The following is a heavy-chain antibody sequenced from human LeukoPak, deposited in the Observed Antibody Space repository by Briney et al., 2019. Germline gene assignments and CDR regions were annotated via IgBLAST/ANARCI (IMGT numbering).Heavy chain of an antibody. Sequence: PSETLSLTCTVSGGSISSSNYYWGWIRQPPGQGLEWIGTIYYSGITYYNPSLKSRVTISVDTSKNQFSLKLSSVTAADTAVYYCARQTYDSSVPPTFFDFWGQGTLVTVSS. J-gene: IGHJ4*02. CDR2: IYYSGIT. CDR3: ARQTYDSSVPPTFFDF. D-gene: IGHD3-22*01. V-gene: IGHV4-39*01. CDR1: GGSISSSNYY.